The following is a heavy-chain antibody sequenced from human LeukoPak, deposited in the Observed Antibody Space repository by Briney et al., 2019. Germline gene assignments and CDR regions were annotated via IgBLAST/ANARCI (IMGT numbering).Heavy chain of an antibody. Sequence: SETLSLTCAVYGGSFSGYYWRWIRQPPGKGLEWIGEINHSGSTNYNPSLKSRVTISVDTSKNQFSLKLSSVTAADTAVYYCARGRAARPSYYYCYMDVWGKGTTVTVSS. V-gene: IGHV4-34*01. D-gene: IGHD6-6*01. CDR1: GGSFSGYY. CDR2: INHSGST. CDR3: ARGRAARPSYYYCYMDV. J-gene: IGHJ6*03.